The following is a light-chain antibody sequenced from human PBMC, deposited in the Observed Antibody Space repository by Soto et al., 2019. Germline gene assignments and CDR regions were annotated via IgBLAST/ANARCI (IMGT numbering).Light chain of an antibody. CDR3: QQSNTWPPIT. J-gene: IGKJ5*01. Sequence: EIVLTESPGTLSLSPGARSTLSCRASQSVRTYLAWYQVKPGQAPRLLIYDASRRASGVPARFSGSGSGTDFTLTIRSLEPEDFALYYCQQSNTWPPITVGNGTRLEIK. V-gene: IGKV3-11*01. CDR2: DAS. CDR1: QSVRTY.